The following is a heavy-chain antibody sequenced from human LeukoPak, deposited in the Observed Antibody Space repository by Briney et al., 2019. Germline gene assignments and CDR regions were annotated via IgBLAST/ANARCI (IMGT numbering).Heavy chain of an antibody. J-gene: IGHJ3*02. V-gene: IGHV3-21*01. CDR1: GFTFSSYS. Sequence: PGGSLRLSCAASGFTFSSYSMNWVRQAPGKGLEWVSSISSSSSYIYYADSVKGRFTISRDNAKNSLYLQMNSLRVEDTAVYYCARDPSAFGSGVFDIWGQGTMVTVSS. CDR2: ISSSSSYI. CDR3: ARDPSAFGSGVFDI. D-gene: IGHD1-26*01.